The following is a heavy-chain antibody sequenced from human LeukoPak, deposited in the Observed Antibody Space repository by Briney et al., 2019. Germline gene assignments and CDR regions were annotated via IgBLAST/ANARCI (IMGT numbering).Heavy chain of an antibody. CDR1: GGSISSYY. V-gene: IGHV4-59*01. CDR2: IYYSGST. Sequence: SETLSLTCTVSGGSISSYYWSWIRQPPGKGLEWIGYIYYSGSTNYNPSLESRVTISVDTSKNQFSLKLSSVTAADTAVYYCARNYGGPYWYFDLWGRGTLVTVSS. D-gene: IGHD4-23*01. J-gene: IGHJ2*01. CDR3: ARNYGGPYWYFDL.